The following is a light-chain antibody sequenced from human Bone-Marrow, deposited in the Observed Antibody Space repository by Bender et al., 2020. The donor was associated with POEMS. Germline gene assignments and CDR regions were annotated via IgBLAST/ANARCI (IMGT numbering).Light chain of an antibody. CDR1: SSNIVTNP. Sequence: QSVLTQPPSASGTPGQRVIISCSGSSSNIVTNPVNWYQHLPGTAPKVLIYNTNQRPSGVSKRFSGSKSGNTASLRISGLQADDEADYLCCSYAGSRTWVFGGGTKLTVL. CDR3: CSYAGSRTWV. J-gene: IGLJ3*02. V-gene: IGLV1-44*01. CDR2: NTN.